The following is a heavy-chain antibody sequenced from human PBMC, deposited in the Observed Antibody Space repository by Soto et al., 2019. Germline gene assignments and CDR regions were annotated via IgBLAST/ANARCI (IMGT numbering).Heavy chain of an antibody. CDR3: AAGDCSGSGTYYNGWFDS. V-gene: IGHV4-39*01. CDR1: GGSVSSSIYY. CDR2: IYYSGST. D-gene: IGHD3-10*01. Sequence: SETLSLTCTVSGGSVSSSIYYWGWIRQPPRKGLEWIGSIYYSGSTYYNPSLKSRVTISLDTSKNQFSLRLNSVTAADAALYYCAAGDCSGSGTYYNGWFDSWGQGTLVTVSS. J-gene: IGHJ5*01.